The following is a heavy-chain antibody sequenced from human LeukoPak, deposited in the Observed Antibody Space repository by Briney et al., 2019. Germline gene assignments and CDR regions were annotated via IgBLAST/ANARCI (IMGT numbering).Heavy chain of an antibody. Sequence: SVKVSCKASGGTFSSYAISWVRQAPGQGLEWMGGIIPIFGTANYAQKFQGRVTITTDESTSTAYMELSSLRSEDTAVYYCASPQYCSSTSCFYFDYWGQGTLVTVSS. CDR1: GGTFSSYA. V-gene: IGHV1-69*05. CDR2: IIPIFGTA. J-gene: IGHJ4*02. D-gene: IGHD2-2*01. CDR3: ASPQYCSSTSCFYFDY.